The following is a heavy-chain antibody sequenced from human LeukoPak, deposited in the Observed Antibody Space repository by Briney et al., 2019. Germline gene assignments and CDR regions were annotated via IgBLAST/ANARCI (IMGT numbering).Heavy chain of an antibody. CDR2: INGDGSST. Sequence: GGSLRLSCAASGFTFSSYWMHWVRQAPGKGLVWVSRINGDGSSTSYADSVKGRFTISRDNAKNTLYLQMNSLRAEDTAVYYCAREGEYAYVWGSYRKDYYYYGMDVWGKGTAVTVSS. D-gene: IGHD3-16*02. V-gene: IGHV3-74*01. CDR1: GFTFSSYW. J-gene: IGHJ6*04. CDR3: AREGEYAYVWGSYRKDYYYYGMDV.